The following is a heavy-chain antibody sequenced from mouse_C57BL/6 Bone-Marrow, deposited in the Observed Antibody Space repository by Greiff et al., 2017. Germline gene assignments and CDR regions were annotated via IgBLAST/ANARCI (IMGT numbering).Heavy chain of an antibody. D-gene: IGHD1-1*01. Sequence: QLQQPGAELVKPGASVKLSCKASGYTFTSYWMHWVKQRPGQGLEWIGMIHPNSGSTNYNEKFKSKATLTVDKSSSTAYMQLSSLTSEDSAVYYCARKGGSSTGYFDVWGTGTTVTVSS. CDR2: IHPNSGST. J-gene: IGHJ1*03. CDR1: GYTFTSYW. CDR3: ARKGGSSTGYFDV. V-gene: IGHV1-64*01.